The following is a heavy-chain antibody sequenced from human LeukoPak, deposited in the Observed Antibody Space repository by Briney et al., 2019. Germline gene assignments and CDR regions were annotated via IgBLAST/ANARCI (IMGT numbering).Heavy chain of an antibody. Sequence: GGSLRLSCAASGFSFSDQYMDWVRQAPGKGLEWVGRTRNKANLYTTEYAASVKGRFTISRDDSKNSLYLHMNSLNTEDTAVYYCGRVYSSSWSGAFLDYWGQGTLVTVSS. CDR3: GRVYSSSWSGAFLDY. CDR1: GFSFSDQY. J-gene: IGHJ4*02. V-gene: IGHV3-72*01. CDR2: TRNKANLYTT. D-gene: IGHD6-13*01.